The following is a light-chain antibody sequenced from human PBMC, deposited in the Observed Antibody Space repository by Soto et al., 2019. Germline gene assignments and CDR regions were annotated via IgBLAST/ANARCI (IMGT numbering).Light chain of an antibody. CDR3: QQTYNSPLT. J-gene: IGKJ4*01. V-gene: IGKV1-5*03. CDR1: QSISGW. Sequence: DIQMTQSPSTLSASVGARVTITCRASQSISGWLAWYQQKPGKAPKLLIYKASSLESGVPSRFSGSGSGTEFTLTISSLQPDDFATYFCQQTYNSPLTFGGGTKVDIK. CDR2: KAS.